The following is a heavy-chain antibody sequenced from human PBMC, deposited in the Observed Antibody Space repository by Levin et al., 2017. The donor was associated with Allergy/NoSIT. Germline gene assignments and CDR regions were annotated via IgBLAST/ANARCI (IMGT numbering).Heavy chain of an antibody. CDR3: SLSHPGG. D-gene: IGHD1-26*01. J-gene: IGHJ4*02. CDR1: GFTFSNAW. V-gene: IGHV3-15*01. Sequence: PGESLKISCAASGFTFSNAWMTWVRQAPGKGLEWLGRIKSKTDGGTTDYAAPVKGRFIISRDDSKNTLYLQMNSLKADDTAVYYCSLSHPGGWGQGSLVTVSS. CDR2: IKSKTDGGTT.